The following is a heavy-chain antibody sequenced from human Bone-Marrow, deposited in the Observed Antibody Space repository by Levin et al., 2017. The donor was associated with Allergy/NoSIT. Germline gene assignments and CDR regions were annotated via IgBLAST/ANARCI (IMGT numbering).Heavy chain of an antibody. Sequence: KESGPTLVKPTETLTLTCTFSGFSLTSGGVAVGWFRQSPGEALEWLALISGDEDKRYSPSLKNRLTITRDTSKNQVVLTMINMASVDTATYFCAHSSQAWFGEFSHWGQGTLVTVSS. V-gene: IGHV2-5*02. D-gene: IGHD3-10*01. CDR1: GFSLTSGGVA. J-gene: IGHJ4*02. CDR3: AHSSQAWFGEFSH. CDR2: ISGDEDK.